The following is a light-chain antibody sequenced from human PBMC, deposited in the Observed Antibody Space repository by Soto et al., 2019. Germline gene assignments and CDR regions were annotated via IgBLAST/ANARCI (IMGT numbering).Light chain of an antibody. Sequence: DIQMTQSPSTLSASVVDRVTITCRASQSISSWLAWYQQKPGKAPKLLIFDASSLQSGVPSRFSGGGSGTEFTLSISSLQPDDFATYYCQQYDGHSVFTFGGGTKVDIK. V-gene: IGKV1-5*01. CDR3: QQYDGHSVFT. CDR1: QSISSW. CDR2: DAS. J-gene: IGKJ4*01.